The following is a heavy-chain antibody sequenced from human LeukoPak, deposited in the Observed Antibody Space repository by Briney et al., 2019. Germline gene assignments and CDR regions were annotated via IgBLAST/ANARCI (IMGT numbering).Heavy chain of an antibody. CDR2: ISSSSSYI. V-gene: IGHV3-21*01. CDR1: GFTFSSYS. Sequence: GGSLRLSCAASGFTFSSYSMNWVRQAPGKGLEWVSSISSSSSYIYYADSAKGRFTISRDNAKNSLYLQMNSLRAEDTAVYYCARPILTGYYLPFDYWGQGTLVTVSS. J-gene: IGHJ4*02. D-gene: IGHD3-9*01. CDR3: ARPILTGYYLPFDY.